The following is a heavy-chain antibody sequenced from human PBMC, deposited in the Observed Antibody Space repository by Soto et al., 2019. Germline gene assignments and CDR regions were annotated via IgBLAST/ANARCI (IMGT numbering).Heavy chain of an antibody. CDR3: ARNPATTGDFDY. J-gene: IGHJ4*02. D-gene: IGHD1-1*01. V-gene: IGHV1-8*02. Sequence: ASVKDSCKASGYTFTGYYMHWVRQATGQGLEWLGWMNPNNGDTGYAQKFRGRVTLTRDTSISTAYMELSSLTSEDTAVYYCARNPATTGDFDYWGQGTQVTVSS. CDR2: MNPNNGDT. CDR1: GYTFTGYY.